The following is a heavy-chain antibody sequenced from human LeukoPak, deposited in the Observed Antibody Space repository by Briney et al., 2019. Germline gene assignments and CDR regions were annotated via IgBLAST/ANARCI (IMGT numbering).Heavy chain of an antibody. CDR2: IHYSGST. CDR3: ARATYYYDSSGYYNWFDP. J-gene: IGHJ5*02. CDR1: SGSITSYY. D-gene: IGHD3-22*01. Sequence: SETLSLTCTVSSGSITSYYWSWIRQPPGKALEWIGFIHYSGSTNYNPSLKSRVTISVDTSKNQFSLKLSSVTAADTAVYYCARATYYYDSSGYYNWFDPWGQGTLVTVSS. V-gene: IGHV4-59*08.